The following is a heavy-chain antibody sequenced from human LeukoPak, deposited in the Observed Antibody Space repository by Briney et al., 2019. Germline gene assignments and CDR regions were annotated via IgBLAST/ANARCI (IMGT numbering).Heavy chain of an antibody. D-gene: IGHD3-10*01. CDR3: ATWRGSGSYGGYFDY. V-gene: IGHV3-53*01. Sequence: GGSLRLSCAASGFTVSSNYMSWVRRAPGKGLEWVSVIYSSGSTYYADSVKGRFTISRDNSKNTLYLQMNSLRVEDTAVYYCATWRGSGSYGGYFDYWGQGTPVTVSS. CDR1: GFTVSSNY. CDR2: IYSSGST. J-gene: IGHJ4*02.